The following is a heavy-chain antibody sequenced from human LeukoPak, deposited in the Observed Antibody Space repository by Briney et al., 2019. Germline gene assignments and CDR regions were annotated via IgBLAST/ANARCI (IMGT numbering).Heavy chain of an antibody. J-gene: IGHJ3*02. CDR3: AREVQGLVVPAAISPVGAFDI. D-gene: IGHD2-2*02. CDR2: IWYDGSNK. V-gene: IGHV3-33*01. Sequence: PGRSLRLSCAASGFTFSSYGMHWVRQAPGKGLEWVAVIWYDGSNKYYADSVKGRFTISRDNSKNTLYLQMNSLRAEDTAVYYCAREVQGLVVPAAISPVGAFDIWGQGTMVTVSS. CDR1: GFTFSSYG.